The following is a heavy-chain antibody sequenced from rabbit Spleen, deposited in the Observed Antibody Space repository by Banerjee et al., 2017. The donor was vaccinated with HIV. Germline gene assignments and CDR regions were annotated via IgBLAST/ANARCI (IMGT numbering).Heavy chain of an antibody. V-gene: IGHV1S45*01. J-gene: IGHJ4*01. Sequence: QEQLVESGRGLVKPEGSLTLTCTASGFSFSDRDVMCWVRQAPGKGLQWIACINAYTGKPVYATWAKGRFTISRTSSTTVTLQMTGLTAADTATYFCARDVASVVGWNFNLWGQGTLVTVS. CDR1: GFSFSDRDV. CDR2: INAYTGKP. CDR3: ARDVASVVGWNFNL. D-gene: IGHD3-1*01.